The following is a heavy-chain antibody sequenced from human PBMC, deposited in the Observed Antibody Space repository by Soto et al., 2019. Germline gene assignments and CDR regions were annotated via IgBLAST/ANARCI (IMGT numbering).Heavy chain of an antibody. CDR3: AGASNYNYAFEY. CDR2: IFRGGMT. Sequence: GGSLRLSCAPSGFTVKGNYVGWARQASGKGMEWVSIIFRGGMTYYTDSVKGRFTISKDIAKNTLSLQMDSLRADDTAVYFCAGASNYNYAFEYWGLGTPVTVSS. V-gene: IGHV3-53*01. CDR1: GFTVKGNY. J-gene: IGHJ4*02. D-gene: IGHD1-1*01.